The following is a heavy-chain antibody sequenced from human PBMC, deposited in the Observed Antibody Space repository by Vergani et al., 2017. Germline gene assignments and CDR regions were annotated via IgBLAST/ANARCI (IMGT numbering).Heavy chain of an antibody. V-gene: IGHV1-2*02. J-gene: IGHJ5*02. D-gene: IGHD6-13*01. CDR1: GYPFTGYY. CDR2: FNPNSGGT. CDR3: ARDLPIAAPAGEGWFDP. Sequence: QVQLVQSGAEVKKPGASVKVSCKASGYPFTGYYMHWVRQAPGPGLEWMGWFNPNSGGTNYAQKLQGRVTMTTDTSTSTAYMELRSRRSDDTAVYYCARDLPIAAPAGEGWFDPWGQGTLVTVSS.